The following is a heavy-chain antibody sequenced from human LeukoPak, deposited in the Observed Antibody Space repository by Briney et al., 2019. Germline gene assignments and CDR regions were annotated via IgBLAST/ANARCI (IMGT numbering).Heavy chain of an antibody. J-gene: IGHJ4*02. Sequence: SETLSLTCTVSGGSISSYYWSWIRQPPGKGLEWIGYIYYSGSTNYNPSLKSRVTISVDTSKNQFSLKLSSVTAADTAVYYCARQPRNAMVRGAIGPFDYWGQGTLVTVSS. CDR3: ARQPRNAMVRGAIGPFDY. D-gene: IGHD3-10*01. CDR1: GGSISSYY. V-gene: IGHV4-59*08. CDR2: IYYSGST.